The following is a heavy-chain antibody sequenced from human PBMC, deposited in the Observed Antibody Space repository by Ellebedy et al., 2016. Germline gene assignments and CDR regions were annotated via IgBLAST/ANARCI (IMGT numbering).Heavy chain of an antibody. CDR2: ISGSGGST. D-gene: IGHD3-10*01. CDR1: GFTFSSYA. V-gene: IGHV3-23*01. CDR3: AKGSSKYGSGSYGGY. J-gene: IGHJ4*02. Sequence: GESLKISXAASGFTFSSYAMSWVRQAPGKGLEWVSAISGSGGSTYYADSVKGRFTISRDNSKNTLYLQMNSLRAEDTAVYYCAKGSSKYGSGSYGGYWGQGTLVTVSS.